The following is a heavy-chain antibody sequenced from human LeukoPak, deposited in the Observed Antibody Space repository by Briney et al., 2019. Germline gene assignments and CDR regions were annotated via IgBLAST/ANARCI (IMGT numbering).Heavy chain of an antibody. V-gene: IGHV4-61*02. CDR1: GGPISSGSYY. J-gene: IGHJ4*02. CDR2: IYTSGST. D-gene: IGHD3-3*01. CDR3: ARAITIFGVDPFDY. Sequence: PSQTLSLTCTVSGGPISSGSYYWSWIRQPAGKGLEWIGRIYTSGSTNYNPSLKSRVTISVDTSKNQFSLKLSSVTAADTAVYYCARAITIFGVDPFDYWGQGTLVTVSS.